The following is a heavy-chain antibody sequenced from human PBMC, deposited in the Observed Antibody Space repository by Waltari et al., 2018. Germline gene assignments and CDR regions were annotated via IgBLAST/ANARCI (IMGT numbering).Heavy chain of an antibody. J-gene: IGHJ6*03. V-gene: IGHV4-34*01. Sequence: QVQLLQWGAGLLKPSETLSLTCAVYGGSFSGYYWSWLRQLPGKRLEWLGEINHNARHDYNPSLKSRATSSIETSKNQFSLKLDSVTAADTGVYYCARGWLQVAPPYYYYMDVWDRGTAVTVSS. D-gene: IGHD6-19*01. CDR1: GGSFSGYY. CDR3: ARGWLQVAPPYYYYMDV. CDR2: INHNARH.